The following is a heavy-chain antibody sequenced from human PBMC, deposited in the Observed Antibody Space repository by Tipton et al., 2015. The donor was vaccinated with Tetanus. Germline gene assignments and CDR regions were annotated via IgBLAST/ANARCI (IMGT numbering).Heavy chain of an antibody. CDR1: GGSVRSGSYY. D-gene: IGHD3-3*01. CDR2: ISYSGST. Sequence: GLVKPSETLSLTCTVSGGSVRSGSYYWNWLRQPPGKGLEWIGYISYSGSTNSNYSLKSRITISQDTSKNQFSLKLTSVTAADTAVYYCARANYDFPKKGPFDSWGQGTLVIVSS. CDR3: ARANYDFPKKGPFDS. V-gene: IGHV4-61*01. J-gene: IGHJ4*02.